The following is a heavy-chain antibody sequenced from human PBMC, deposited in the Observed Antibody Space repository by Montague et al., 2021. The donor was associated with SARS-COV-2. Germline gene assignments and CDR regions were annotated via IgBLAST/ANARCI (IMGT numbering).Heavy chain of an antibody. CDR1: GGSFSGYY. CDR2: IHHTGST. V-gene: IGHV4-34*01. Sequence: SETLSLTCAVYGGSFSGYYWSWICQPSGKGLEWIGQIHHTGSTIYKPSPKIRGTISEDTSKNQFSLKMTSVTAADTAVYYCARGGHQLRFGLDVWGQGTPVTVSS. D-gene: IGHD3-16*01. J-gene: IGHJ6*02. CDR3: ARGGHQLRFGLDV.